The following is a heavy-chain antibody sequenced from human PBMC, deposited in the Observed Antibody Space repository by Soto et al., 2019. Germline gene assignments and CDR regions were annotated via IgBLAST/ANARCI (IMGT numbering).Heavy chain of an antibody. CDR2: TTDDGGRT. CDR1: GFSFSSYA. J-gene: IGHJ4*02. D-gene: IGHD3-10*01. V-gene: IGHV3-23*01. Sequence: GGSLRLSCTASGFSFSSYAMTWVRQAPGKGLEWVSSTTDDGGRTFYADSVKGRFTISRDLSNNRLYLQMNSLRAEDTALYYCAKGGGFGTGAYYNVAYWGQGTLVTVS. CDR3: AKGGGFGTGAYYNVAY.